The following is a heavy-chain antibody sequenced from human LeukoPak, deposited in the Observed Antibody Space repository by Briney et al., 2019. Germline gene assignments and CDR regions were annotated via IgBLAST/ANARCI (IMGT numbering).Heavy chain of an antibody. CDR2: IIPMFGTA. V-gene: IGHV1-69*05. J-gene: IGHJ6*03. CDR3: ARGNKRISMVRGVSYYNYYYMDV. CDR1: GGTFSSYA. Sequence: SVKVSCKASGGTFSSYAISWVRQAPGQGLEWMGGIIPMFGTANYAQKFHGRVTITTDESTSTAYMELSSLRSEETAVYYCARGNKRISMVRGVSYYNYYYMDVWGKGTTVTVSS. D-gene: IGHD3-10*01.